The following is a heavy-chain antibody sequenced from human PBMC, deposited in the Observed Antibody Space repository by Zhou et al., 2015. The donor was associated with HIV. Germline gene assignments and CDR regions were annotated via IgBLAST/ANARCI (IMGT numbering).Heavy chain of an antibody. Sequence: QVQLVQSGAEVKKPGSSVKVSCKASGGTFSSYAISWVRQAPGQGLEWMGGIIPIFGTANYAQKFQGRVTITADESTSTAYMELSSLRSEDTAVYYCASSPSNTIFGVASLRYYFDYWGQGTLVTVSS. D-gene: IGHD3-3*01. CDR1: GGTFSSYA. CDR2: IIPIFGTA. CDR3: ASSPSNTIFGVASLRYYFDY. J-gene: IGHJ4*02. V-gene: IGHV1-69*12.